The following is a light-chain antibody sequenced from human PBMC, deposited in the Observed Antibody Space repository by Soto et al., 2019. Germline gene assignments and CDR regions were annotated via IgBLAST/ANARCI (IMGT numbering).Light chain of an antibody. CDR1: QNINSW. CDR2: KAS. V-gene: IGKV1-5*03. J-gene: IGKJ1*01. CDR3: QQHDTYGT. Sequence: DIQMTQSPSTLSASVGDRVTITCRATQNINSWLAWYQQKPGKAPKLLIYKASSLESGVPSRFSGSGSGTEFTLTISSQQPDDFATYYCQQHDTYGTFGQGTKVEIK.